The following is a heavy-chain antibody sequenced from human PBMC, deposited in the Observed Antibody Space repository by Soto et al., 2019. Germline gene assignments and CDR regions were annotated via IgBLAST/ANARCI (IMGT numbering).Heavy chain of an antibody. Sequence: QVLLVQSGPEVKKPGSSVKVSCKASGGTFNNYAINWVRQAPGKGLEWMGGIIPTFGTGNHAQKFQGRVTITADESTTTAYMELNSLRSEDTAIYYCASFGGTLVLGGRSSPYEMDVLGQGTTVIVSS. CDR2: IIPTFGTG. CDR3: ASFGGTLVLGGRSSPYEMDV. CDR1: GGTFNNYA. D-gene: IGHD3-10*01. J-gene: IGHJ6*02. V-gene: IGHV1-69*01.